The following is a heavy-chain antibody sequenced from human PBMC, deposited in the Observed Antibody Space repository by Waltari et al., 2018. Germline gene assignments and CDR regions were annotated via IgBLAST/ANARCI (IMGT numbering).Heavy chain of an antibody. Sequence: QLQLQESGPGLVKPSETLSLTCTVSGGSLSSSSYYWGWIRQPPGKGLEWIGSIYYSGSTYYNPSLKSRVTRSVDTSKNQFSLKLSSVTAADTAVYYCATVTPVDYWGQGTLVTVSS. J-gene: IGHJ4*02. D-gene: IGHD4-17*01. CDR2: IYYSGST. CDR1: GGSLSSSSYY. CDR3: ATVTPVDY. V-gene: IGHV4-39*07.